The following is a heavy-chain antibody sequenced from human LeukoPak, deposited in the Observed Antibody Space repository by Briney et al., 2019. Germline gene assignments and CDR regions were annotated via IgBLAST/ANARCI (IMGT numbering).Heavy chain of an antibody. D-gene: IGHD2-2*01. CDR3: ASDPWYCSSTSCYSIYYMDV. CDR2: ISAYNGNT. V-gene: IGHV1-18*01. Sequence: ASVKVSCKASGYTFTSYGISWVRQAPGQGLEWMGWISAYNGNTNYAQKLQGRVTMTTDTSTSTAYMELGSLRSDDTAVYYCASDPWYCSSTSCYSIYYMDVWGKGTTVTVSS. J-gene: IGHJ6*03. CDR1: GYTFTSYG.